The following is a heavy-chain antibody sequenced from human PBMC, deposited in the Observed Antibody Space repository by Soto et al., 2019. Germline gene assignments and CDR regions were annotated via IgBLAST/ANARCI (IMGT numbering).Heavy chain of an antibody. CDR1: GGSISSYY. CDR3: ARGGEYYYDSSGYYRQDYYYGMDV. D-gene: IGHD3-22*01. Sequence: SETLSLTCTVSGGSISSYYWSWIRQPPGKGLEWIGYIYYSGSTNYNPSLKSRVTISVDTSKNQFSLKLSSVTAADTAVYYCARGGEYYYDSSGYYRQDYYYGMDVWGQGTTVTVSS. CDR2: IYYSGST. V-gene: IGHV4-59*01. J-gene: IGHJ6*02.